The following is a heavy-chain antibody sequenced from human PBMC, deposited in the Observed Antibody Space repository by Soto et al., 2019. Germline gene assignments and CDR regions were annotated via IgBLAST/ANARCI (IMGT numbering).Heavy chain of an antibody. CDR2: IDPSDSYI. Sequence: PGESLKISCNTSGYTFSGHWISWVRQVPGKGLQWMGNIDPSDSYINYNPAFRGHVTFSVDKSSSTAYLHWRSLGPSDTAVYYCAKLSDMYVVVIHCDYWGQGTLVTVSS. V-gene: IGHV5-10-1*01. D-gene: IGHD3-22*01. CDR1: GYTFSGHW. J-gene: IGHJ4*02. CDR3: AKLSDMYVVVIHCDY.